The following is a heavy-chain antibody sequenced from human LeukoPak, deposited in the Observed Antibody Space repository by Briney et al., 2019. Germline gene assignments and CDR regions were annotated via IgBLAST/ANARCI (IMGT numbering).Heavy chain of an antibody. J-gene: IGHJ4*02. V-gene: IGHV3-23*01. CDR2: ISGGGGST. D-gene: IGHD1-26*01. Sequence: GGSLRLSCAASGFTFSSCAMDWVRQAPGKGLEWVSTISGGGGSTYYADSVKGRFTISRDNSKNTLYLQMNSLRAEDTAVYYCAKDRAVGPTRGFDYWGQGTLVTVSS. CDR1: GFTFSSCA. CDR3: AKDRAVGPTRGFDY.